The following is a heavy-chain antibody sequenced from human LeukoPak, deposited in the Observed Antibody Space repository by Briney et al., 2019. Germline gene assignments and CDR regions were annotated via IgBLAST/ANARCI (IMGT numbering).Heavy chain of an antibody. V-gene: IGHV1-69*13. Sequence: SVTVSCTASGGTFSSYAISWVRQAPGQGLEWMGGIIPIFGTANYAQKFQGRVTITADESTSTAYMELSSLRSEDTAVYYCALFSGYYLPNNWFDPWGQGTLVTVSS. D-gene: IGHD3-22*01. J-gene: IGHJ5*02. CDR2: IIPIFGTA. CDR3: ALFSGYYLPNNWFDP. CDR1: GGTFSSYA.